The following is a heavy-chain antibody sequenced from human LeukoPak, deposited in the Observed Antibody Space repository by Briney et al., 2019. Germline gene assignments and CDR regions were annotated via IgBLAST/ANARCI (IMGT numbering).Heavy chain of an antibody. V-gene: IGHV4-34*01. CDR1: GGSFSGYY. CDR2: TSHSGST. J-gene: IGHJ5*02. CDR3: AAYSWSGYPWFDP. D-gene: IGHD3-3*01. Sequence: SETLSLTCAVYGGSFSGYYWSWIRQPPGKGLEWIGETSHSGSTNYNPSLKSRVTISVDTSKNQFSLRLSSVTAADTAIYYCAAYSWSGYPWFDPWGQGTLVTVSS.